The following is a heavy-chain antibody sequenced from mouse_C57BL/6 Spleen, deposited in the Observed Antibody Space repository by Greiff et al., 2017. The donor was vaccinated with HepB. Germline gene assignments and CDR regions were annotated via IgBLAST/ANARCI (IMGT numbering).Heavy chain of an antibody. CDR1: GYTFTSYW. J-gene: IGHJ3*01. CDR2: ITPSNGGT. Sequence: QVQLQQSGTELVKPGASVKLSCKASGYTFTSYWMHWVKQRPGQGLEWTGNITPSNGGTNYNEKFKSKATLTVDKSSSTAYMQPSSLTSEDSAGYYCAREGTTVVGTHFAYWGQGALVTVSA. D-gene: IGHD1-1*01. CDR3: AREGTTVVGTHFAY. V-gene: IGHV1-53*01.